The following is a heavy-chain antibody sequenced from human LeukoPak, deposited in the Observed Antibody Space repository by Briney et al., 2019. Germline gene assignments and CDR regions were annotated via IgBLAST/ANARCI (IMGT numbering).Heavy chain of an antibody. D-gene: IGHD3-9*01. CDR3: AREDLDILTGYYPQNPRVIDY. J-gene: IGHJ4*02. CDR2: ISAYNGNT. CDR1: GYTFTGYY. Sequence: GASVKVSCKASGYTFTGYYMHWVRQAPGQGLEWMGWISAYNGNTNYAQKLQGRVTMTTDTSTSTAYMELRSLRSDDTAVYYCAREDLDILTGYYPQNPRVIDYWGQGTLVTVSS. V-gene: IGHV1-18*04.